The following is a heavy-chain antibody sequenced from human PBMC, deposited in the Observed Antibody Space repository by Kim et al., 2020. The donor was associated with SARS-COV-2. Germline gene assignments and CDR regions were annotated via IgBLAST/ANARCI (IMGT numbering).Heavy chain of an antibody. CDR1: GFTFSSYW. CDR2: IKQDGSEK. V-gene: IGHV3-7*01. D-gene: IGHD1-26*01. CDR3: ARDGGGATLGRGYYYGMDV. J-gene: IGHJ6*02. Sequence: GGSLRLSCAASGFTFSSYWMSWVRQAPGKGLEWVANIKQDGSEKYYVDSVKGRFTISRDNAKNSLYLQMNSLRAEDTAVYYCARDGGGATLGRGYYYGMDVWGQGTTVTVSS.